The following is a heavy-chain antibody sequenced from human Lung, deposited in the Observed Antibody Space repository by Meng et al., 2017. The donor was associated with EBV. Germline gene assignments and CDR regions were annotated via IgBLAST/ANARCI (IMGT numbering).Heavy chain of an antibody. Sequence: QGQLPQWGSALLKPSETLSLTCAVYAGSSSGYTWSWIRQPPGKGLEWIGEINHSGITKYNPSLTSRVTISVDTSKNQFSLSLNSVTAADTAVYYCARGGTSSAPFDYWGQETLVTVSS. V-gene: IGHV4-34*01. CDR2: INHSGIT. D-gene: IGHD2-2*01. J-gene: IGHJ4*02. CDR3: ARGGTSSAPFDY. CDR1: AGSSSGYT.